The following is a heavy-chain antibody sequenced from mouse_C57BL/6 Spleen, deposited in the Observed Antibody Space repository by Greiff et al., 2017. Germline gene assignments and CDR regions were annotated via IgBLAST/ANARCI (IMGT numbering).Heavy chain of an antibody. CDR2: IYPGDGDT. Sequence: VQLQESGPELVKPGASVKISCKASGYAFSSSWMNWVKQRPGKGLEWIGRIYPGDGDTNYNGKFKGKATLTADKSSSTAYMQLSSLTSEDSAVYFCAREGTMVKDYWGQGTTLTVSS. V-gene: IGHV1-82*01. D-gene: IGHD2-2*01. CDR3: AREGTMVKDY. J-gene: IGHJ2*01. CDR1: GYAFSSSW.